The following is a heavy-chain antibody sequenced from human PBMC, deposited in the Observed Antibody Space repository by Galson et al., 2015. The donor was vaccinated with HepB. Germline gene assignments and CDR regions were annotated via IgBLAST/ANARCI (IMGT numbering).Heavy chain of an antibody. CDR1: GFTFSSYA. CDR2: ISGSGGST. D-gene: IGHD3-22*01. Sequence: SLRLSCAASGFTFSSYAMSWVRQAPGKGLEWVSAISGSGGSTYYADSVKGRFTISRDNSKNTLYLQMNSLRAEDTAVYYCAKDMIVVGRSPHYFDYWGQGTLVTVSS. CDR3: AKDMIVVGRSPHYFDY. V-gene: IGHV3-23*01. J-gene: IGHJ4*02.